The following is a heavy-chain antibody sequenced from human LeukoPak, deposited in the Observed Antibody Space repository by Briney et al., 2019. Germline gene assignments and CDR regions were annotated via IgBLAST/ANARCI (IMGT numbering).Heavy chain of an antibody. J-gene: IGHJ4*02. Sequence: SETLSLTCAVYGGSFSGYYWSWIRQPPGKGLEWIGEINHRGSTNYNPSLKSRVTISVDTSKNQFSLKLSSVTAADTAVYYCARPREGYYDRMRELDYWGQGTLVTVSS. CDR1: GGSFSGYY. D-gene: IGHD3-22*01. V-gene: IGHV4-34*01. CDR3: ARPREGYYDRMRELDY. CDR2: INHRGST.